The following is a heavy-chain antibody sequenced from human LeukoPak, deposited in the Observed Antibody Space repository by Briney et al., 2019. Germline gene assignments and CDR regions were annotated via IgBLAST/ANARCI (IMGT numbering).Heavy chain of an antibody. CDR3: ARRVSGSNLDY. V-gene: IGHV3-48*02. D-gene: IGHD3-10*01. CDR1: GFAFSTYG. CDR2: ITSRSTI. J-gene: IGHJ4*02. Sequence: GGSLRLSCAASGFAFSTYGMNWVRQAPGKGLEWVSYITSRSTIYYADSVKGRFTISRDNVKNSLYLEMNSLRDDDTAVYYCARRVSGSNLDYWGQGILVTVSS.